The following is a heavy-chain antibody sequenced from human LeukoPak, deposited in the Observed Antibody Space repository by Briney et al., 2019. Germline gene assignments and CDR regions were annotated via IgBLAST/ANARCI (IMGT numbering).Heavy chain of an antibody. CDR1: GFTFSTYS. D-gene: IGHD5-12*01. CDR3: ARDILTKQAYSGYDN. V-gene: IGHV3-48*02. J-gene: IGHJ4*02. CDR2: ISSSSNTI. Sequence: GGSLRLSCAASGFTFSTYSMNWVRQAPGKGLEWVSYISSSSNTIYDADSVKGRFTISRDNAKNSLYLQMNSLRDEDTAVYYCARDILTKQAYSGYDNWGQGTLVTVSS.